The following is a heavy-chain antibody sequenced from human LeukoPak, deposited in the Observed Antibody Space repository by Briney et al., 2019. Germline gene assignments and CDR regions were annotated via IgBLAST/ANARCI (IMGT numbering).Heavy chain of an antibody. CDR2: IYCSGST. Sequence: SETLSLTCTVSGGSISSYYWSWIRQPPGKGLEWIGYIYCSGSTNYNPSLKSRVTISVDTSKNQFSLKLSSVTAADTAVYYCARDLAYDSSGYYPSLPHYYMDVWGKGTTVTVSS. J-gene: IGHJ6*03. D-gene: IGHD3-22*01. CDR1: GGSISSYY. CDR3: ARDLAYDSSGYYPSLPHYYMDV. V-gene: IGHV4-59*01.